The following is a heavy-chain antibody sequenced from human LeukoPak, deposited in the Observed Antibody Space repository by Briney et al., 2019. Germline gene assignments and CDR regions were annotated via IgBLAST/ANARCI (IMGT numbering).Heavy chain of an antibody. CDR3: ARSERIIMILGGAFDI. D-gene: IGHD3-22*01. J-gene: IGHJ3*02. CDR2: IYYSGST. CDR1: GDSISSYY. Sequence: TSETLSLTCTVSGDSISSYYWSWIRQPPGKGLEWIGYIYYSGSTNYSPSLKSRVTISVDTSKNQFSLKLSSATAADTAVYYCARSERIIMILGGAFDIWGQGTVVTVSS. V-gene: IGHV4-59*08.